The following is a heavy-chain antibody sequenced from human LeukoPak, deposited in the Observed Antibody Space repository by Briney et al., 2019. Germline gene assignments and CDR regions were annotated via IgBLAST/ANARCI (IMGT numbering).Heavy chain of an antibody. CDR2: IRYDGSNK. CDR1: GFTFSSYG. Sequence: PGRSLRLSCAASGFTFSSYGMHWVRQAPGKGLEWVAFIRYDGSNKYYADSVKGRFTISRDNSKNTLYLQMNSLRAEDTAVYYCAKDGALYYYGSDRPYNWFGPWGQGTLVTVSS. CDR3: AKDGALYYYGSDRPYNWFGP. J-gene: IGHJ5*02. D-gene: IGHD3-10*01. V-gene: IGHV3-30*02.